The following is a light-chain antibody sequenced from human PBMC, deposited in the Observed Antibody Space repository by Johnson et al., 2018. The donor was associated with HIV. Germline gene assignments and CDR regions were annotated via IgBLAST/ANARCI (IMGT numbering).Light chain of an antibody. V-gene: IGLV1-51*01. CDR1: SSNIGNNY. CDR2: DNN. CDR3: GTWDSSLSASYV. J-gene: IGLJ1*01. Sequence: QSVLTQPPSVSAAPGQKVTISCSGSSSNIGNNYVSWYQQLPGTAPKLLIYDNNKRPSGIPDRFSGSTSGTSATLALTGLQTGDEADYYCGTWDSSLSASYVFGTGTKVTVL.